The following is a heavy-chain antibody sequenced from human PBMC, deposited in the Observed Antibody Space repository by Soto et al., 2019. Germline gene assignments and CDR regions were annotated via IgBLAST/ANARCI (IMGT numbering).Heavy chain of an antibody. CDR1: GGSISRSSYY. CDR3: SRRAPEGFDP. Sequence: PSETLSLTCNVSGGSISRSSYYWGWIRQPPGKGLEWIGSMYYSGSTYYNPSLKSRVTISIDTPKNPLSLKLTSVTAADTAVYYCSRRAPEGFDPWGQGTLVTVSS. V-gene: IGHV4-39*01. CDR2: MYYSGST. J-gene: IGHJ5*02.